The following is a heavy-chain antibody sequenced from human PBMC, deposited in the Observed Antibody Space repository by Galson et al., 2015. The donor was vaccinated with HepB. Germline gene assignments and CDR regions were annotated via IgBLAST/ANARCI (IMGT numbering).Heavy chain of an antibody. J-gene: IGHJ3*02. Sequence: SLRLSCAASGLTFDDYAMHWVRHAPGQGLEWVSGISWNSGSIGYADSVKGRFTISRDNAKNSLYLQMNSLRAEDTALYYCAKGVGDTVYEAFDIWGQGTMVTVSS. CDR2: ISWNSGSI. D-gene: IGHD1-26*01. CDR3: AKGVGDTVYEAFDI. V-gene: IGHV3-9*01. CDR1: GLTFDDYA.